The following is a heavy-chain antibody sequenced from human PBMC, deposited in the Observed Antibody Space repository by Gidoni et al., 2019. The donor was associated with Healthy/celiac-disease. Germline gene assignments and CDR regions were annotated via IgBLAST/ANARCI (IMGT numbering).Heavy chain of an antibody. CDR3: ARGVRYSSGWSPEFDY. J-gene: IGHJ4*02. Sequence: QVQLVQSGAEVKKPGASVKVSCKASGYTFTSYAMHWVRQAPGQRLEWMGWINAGNGNTKYSQKFQGRVTITRDTSASTAYMELSSLRSEDTAVYYCARGVRYSSGWSPEFDYWGQGTLVTVSS. CDR1: GYTFTSYA. V-gene: IGHV1-3*01. D-gene: IGHD6-19*01. CDR2: INAGNGNT.